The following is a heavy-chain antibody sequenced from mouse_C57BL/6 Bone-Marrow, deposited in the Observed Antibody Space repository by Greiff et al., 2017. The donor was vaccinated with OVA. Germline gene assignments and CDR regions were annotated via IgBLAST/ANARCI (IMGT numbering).Heavy chain of an antibody. J-gene: IGHJ4*01. V-gene: IGHV5-6*01. CDR3: ARPYYGSSYDAMDY. D-gene: IGHD1-1*01. Sequence: DVQLVESGGDLVKPGGSLKLSCAASGFTFSSYGMSWVRQTPDKRLEWVATISSGGSYTYYPDSVKGRFTISRDNAKNTLYLQMSSLKSEDTAMYYCARPYYGSSYDAMDYWGQGTSVTVSS. CDR1: GFTFSSYG. CDR2: ISSGGSYT.